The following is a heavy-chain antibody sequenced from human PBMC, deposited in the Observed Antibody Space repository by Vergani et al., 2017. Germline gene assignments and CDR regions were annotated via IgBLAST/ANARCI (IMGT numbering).Heavy chain of an antibody. CDR2: IYSTGST. CDR1: GGSFNTYY. D-gene: IGHD3-22*01. V-gene: IGHV4-59*13. CDR3: ARGKYNSGDYYYYYGLDV. Sequence: QVQLAESGPGLVKPSETLSLTCTVSGGSFNTYYWSWIRQSPGKGLEWIGYIYSTGSTNYNPSLNSRVTMSVDTSKNQFSLKLRSVTAADTAVYFCARGKYNSGDYYYYYGLDVWGQGTTATVSS. J-gene: IGHJ6*02.